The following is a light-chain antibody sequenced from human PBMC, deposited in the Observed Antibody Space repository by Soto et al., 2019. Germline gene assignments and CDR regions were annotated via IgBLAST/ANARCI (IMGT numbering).Light chain of an antibody. CDR1: SSNIGTNT. J-gene: IGLJ2*01. CDR3: AAWDDSLVV. Sequence: QSVLTQPPSASGTPGQRVTLSCSGSSSNIGTNTVIWYQQLPGAAPTLLIYSDNQRPSGVPDRFSGSKSGTSASLAISGLQSEDEAYYYWAAWDDSLVVFGGGTKVTVL. V-gene: IGLV1-44*01. CDR2: SDN.